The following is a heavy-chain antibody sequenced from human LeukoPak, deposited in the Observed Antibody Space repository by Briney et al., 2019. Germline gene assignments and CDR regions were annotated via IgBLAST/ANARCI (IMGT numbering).Heavy chain of an antibody. J-gene: IGHJ4*02. V-gene: IGHV3-23*01. D-gene: IGHD3-10*01. CDR2: IIISGGGT. CDR3: AKGSNYGFGYYFDY. Sequence: GGSLRLSRAASGFTFSTYAMGGVRQAPGKGVEWVSSIIISGGGTYYADSVKGLFTISRDNSKNTLYLQMNSLRAEDTAVYYCAKGSNYGFGYYFDYWGQGTLVTVSS. CDR1: GFTFSTYA.